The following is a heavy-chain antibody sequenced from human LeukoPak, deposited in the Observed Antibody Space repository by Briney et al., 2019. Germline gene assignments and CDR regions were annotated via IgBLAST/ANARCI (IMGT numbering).Heavy chain of an antibody. CDR3: ASRKGRWLQLYY. CDR2: ISSSGSTI. Sequence: PGGSLRLSCAASGFTFSSYEMNWVRQAPGKGLEWVSYISSSGSTIYYADSVKGRFTISRDNAKNSLYLQMNSLRAEDTAVYYCASRKGRWLQLYYWGQGTLVTVSS. J-gene: IGHJ4*02. CDR1: GFTFSSYE. D-gene: IGHD5-24*01. V-gene: IGHV3-48*03.